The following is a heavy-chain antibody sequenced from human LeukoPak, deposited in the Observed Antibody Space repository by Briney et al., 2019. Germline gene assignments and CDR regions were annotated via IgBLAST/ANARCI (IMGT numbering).Heavy chain of an antibody. CDR2: IYYTGST. J-gene: IGHJ3*02. D-gene: IGHD3-22*01. CDR3: ARENTDYYDSSGNDAFDI. Sequence: PSETLSLTCTVSGGSISSSTYYWGWIRQPPGKGLEWTGYIYYTGSTNYNPSLKSRVTISVDTSKNQFSLKLSSVTAADTAVYYCARENTDYYDSSGNDAFDIWGQGTMVTVSS. CDR1: GGSISSSTYY. V-gene: IGHV4-39*07.